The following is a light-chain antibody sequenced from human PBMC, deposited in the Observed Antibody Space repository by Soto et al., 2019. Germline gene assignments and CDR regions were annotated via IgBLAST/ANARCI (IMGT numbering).Light chain of an antibody. CDR3: QQYGSSPRT. CDR2: GAF. CDR1: ESVSSK. J-gene: IGKJ4*01. Sequence: EIEMTKSRATLSESKVERATLSCRASESVSSKLVWYQKKPGQAPRLLIHGAFTRATGIPDRFSGSGSGTDFTLTISRLEPEDFAVYYCQQYGSSPRTFGGRTNVDI. V-gene: IGKV3-20*01.